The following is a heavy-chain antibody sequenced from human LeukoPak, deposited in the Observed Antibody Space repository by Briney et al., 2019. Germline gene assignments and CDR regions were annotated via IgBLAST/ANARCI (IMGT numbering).Heavy chain of an antibody. CDR2: ISSSGSYI. V-gene: IGHV3-21*01. CDR1: GFTFNSYA. CDR3: ARGGDDSLGYPLQ. Sequence: PGGSLRLSCAASGFTFNSYAMNWVRPAPGKGLEWVSSISSSGSYIYYADSVKGRFTISRDNTKNSLYLQMNSLRAEDTAVYYCARGGDDSLGYPLQGGQGTLVTVSS. J-gene: IGHJ4*02. D-gene: IGHD3-22*01.